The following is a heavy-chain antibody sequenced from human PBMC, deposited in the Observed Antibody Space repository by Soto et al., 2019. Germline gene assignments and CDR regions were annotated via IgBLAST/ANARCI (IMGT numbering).Heavy chain of an antibody. V-gene: IGHV4-34*01. CDR3: ASHSRIAAASSSDYYYGMDV. CDR1: GGSFSGYY. D-gene: IGHD6-13*01. CDR2: INHSGST. J-gene: IGHJ6*02. Sequence: LSLTCAVYGGSFSGYYWSWIRQPPGKGLEWIGEINHSGSTNYNPSLKSRVTISVDTSKNQFSLKLSSVTAADAAVYYCASHSRIAAASSSDYYYGMDVWGQGTTVTVSS.